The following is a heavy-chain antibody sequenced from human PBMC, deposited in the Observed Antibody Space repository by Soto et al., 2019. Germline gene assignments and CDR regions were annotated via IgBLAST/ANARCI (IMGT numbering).Heavy chain of an antibody. CDR1: GFTFSDHY. CDR2: SSNSGSFT. J-gene: IGHJ4*02. V-gene: IGHV3-11*06. CDR3: VRSGDNYNLLDY. Sequence: PGRSLRLSCAASGFTFSDHYMSWIRQAPGKWLEWIGYSSNSGSFTRYADSVKGRFSISRDNAKNSLYLQMNSLRGDDTAIYYCVRSGDNYNLLDYWGQGXPVTVYS. D-gene: IGHD1-1*01.